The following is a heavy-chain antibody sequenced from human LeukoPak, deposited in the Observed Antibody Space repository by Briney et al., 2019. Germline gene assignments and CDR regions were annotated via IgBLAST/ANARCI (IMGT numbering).Heavy chain of an antibody. Sequence: PGGSLRLSCAASGSIFSNYAMTWVRQSPGKGLEWVSSMSDSGDTTYYADSVKGRFTISRDNAKNSLYLQMNSLRAEDMALYYCAKGNNEDSSSGGGIFFDYWGQGTLVTVSS. CDR3: AKGNNEDSSSGGGIFFDY. V-gene: IGHV3-23*01. D-gene: IGHD6-6*01. CDR2: MSDSGDTT. CDR1: GSIFSNYA. J-gene: IGHJ4*02.